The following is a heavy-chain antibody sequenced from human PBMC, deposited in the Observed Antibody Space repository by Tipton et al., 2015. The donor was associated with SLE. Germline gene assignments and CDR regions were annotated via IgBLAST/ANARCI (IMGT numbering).Heavy chain of an antibody. Sequence: TLSLTCTVSGDSISSYYWSWIRQPPGKGLEWIGEIYHSGSTNYNPSLKSRVTISVDKSKNQFSLKLSSVTAADTAVYCCATNSGWLYDAFDIWGQGTMVSVSS. D-gene: IGHD6-19*01. CDR2: IYHSGST. V-gene: IGHV4-59*12. CDR1: GDSISSYY. CDR3: ATNSGWLYDAFDI. J-gene: IGHJ3*02.